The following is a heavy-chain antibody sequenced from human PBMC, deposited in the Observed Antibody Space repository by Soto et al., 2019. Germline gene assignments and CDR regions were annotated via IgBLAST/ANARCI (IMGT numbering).Heavy chain of an antibody. CDR2: IHYSGST. J-gene: IGHJ5*02. CDR1: GVSISSGTYY. V-gene: IGHV4-31*03. CDR3: ARGVAAYYYGSGSYLHWFDP. Sequence: PSETLTLTFTVSGVSISSGTYYWTWLRQHPHKGLEWIGHIHYSGSTYYNPSLKSRVTVSVDTSKNQFSLKLSSVTAADTAVYYCARGVAAYYYGSGSYLHWFDPWGQGTLVTVSS. D-gene: IGHD3-10*01.